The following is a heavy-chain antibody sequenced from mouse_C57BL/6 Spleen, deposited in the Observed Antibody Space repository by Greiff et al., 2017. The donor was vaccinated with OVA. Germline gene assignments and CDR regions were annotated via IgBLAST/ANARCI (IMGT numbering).Heavy chain of an antibody. CDR2: IDPSDSYT. D-gene: IGHD2-1*01. CDR3: TSLPYFDY. J-gene: IGHJ2*01. CDR1: GYTFTSYW. Sequence: QVQLQQPGAELVMPGASVKLSCKASGYTFTSYWMHWVKQRPGQGLEWIGEIDPSDSYTNYNQKFKGKSTLTVDKSSSTAYMELRSLTSEDSAVYYCTSLPYFDYWGQGTTLTVSS. V-gene: IGHV1-69*01.